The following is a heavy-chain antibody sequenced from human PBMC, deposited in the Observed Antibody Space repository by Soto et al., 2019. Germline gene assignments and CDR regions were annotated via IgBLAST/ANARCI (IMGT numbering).Heavy chain of an antibody. D-gene: IGHD6-6*01. CDR1: GGSISSSNW. CDR2: IYHSGST. CDR3: AREGQEQVVPIGD. Sequence: SETLSLTCAVSGGSISSSNWWSWVRHPPGKGLEWIGEIYHSGSTNYNPSLKSRVTISVDKSKNQFSLKLSSVTAADTDVYYCAREGQEQVVPIGDWGQGTMVTVSS. V-gene: IGHV4-4*02. J-gene: IGHJ4*02.